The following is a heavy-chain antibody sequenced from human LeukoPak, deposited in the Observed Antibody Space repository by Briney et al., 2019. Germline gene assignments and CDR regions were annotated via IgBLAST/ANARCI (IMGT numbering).Heavy chain of an antibody. D-gene: IGHD3-10*01. J-gene: IGHJ5*02. V-gene: IGHV1-2*06. Sequence: ASVKVSCKASGYTFTGYYMHWVRQAPGQGLEWMGRNNPNSGGTNYAQKFQGRVTMTRDTSISTAYMELSRLRSDDTAVYYCARDRSITMVRGANNWFDPWGQGTLVTVSS. CDR2: NNPNSGGT. CDR3: ARDRSITMVRGANNWFDP. CDR1: GYTFTGYY.